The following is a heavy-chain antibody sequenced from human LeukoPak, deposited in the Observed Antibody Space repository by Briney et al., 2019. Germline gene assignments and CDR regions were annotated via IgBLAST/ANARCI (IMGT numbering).Heavy chain of an antibody. Sequence: GASVKVSCKASGYTFTSYGISWVRQAPGQGLEWMGWIHTNTGNPTYGQGFTGRFAFSLDTSVSTAYLQISDIKAEDNAVYYCARKNNFDAFDIWGQGTMVTVSS. V-gene: IGHV7-4-1*02. D-gene: IGHD2/OR15-2a*01. J-gene: IGHJ3*02. CDR1: GYTFTSYG. CDR2: IHTNTGNP. CDR3: ARKNNFDAFDI.